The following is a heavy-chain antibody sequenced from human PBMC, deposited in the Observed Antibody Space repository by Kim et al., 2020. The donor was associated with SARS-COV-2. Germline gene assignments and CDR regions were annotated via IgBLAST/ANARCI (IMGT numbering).Heavy chain of an antibody. CDR3: ARGLGYYDSSGYWGGTTD. CDR1: GYTFTSYD. V-gene: IGHV1-8*01. Sequence: ASVKVSCKASGYTFTSYDINWVRQATGQGLEWMGWMNPNSGNTGYAQKFQGRVTMTRNTSISTAYMELSSLRSEDTAVYYCARGLGYYDSSGYWGGTTDWGQGTLVTVSS. J-gene: IGHJ4*02. D-gene: IGHD3-22*01. CDR2: MNPNSGNT.